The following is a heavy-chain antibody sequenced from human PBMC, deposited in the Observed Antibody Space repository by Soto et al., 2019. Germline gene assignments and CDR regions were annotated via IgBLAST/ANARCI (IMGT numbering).Heavy chain of an antibody. CDR2: IYYSGST. Sequence: QVQLQESGPGLVKPSQTLSLTCTVSGVSISSGGYYWSWIRQHPGKGLEWIGYIYYSGSTYSNPSLNSRVTISVDTSKNQFSLKLSSVTAADTAVYYCARAFPVVAATPSWFDPWGQGTLVTVSS. J-gene: IGHJ5*02. D-gene: IGHD2-15*01. CDR3: ARAFPVVAATPSWFDP. CDR1: GVSISSGGYY. V-gene: IGHV4-31*03.